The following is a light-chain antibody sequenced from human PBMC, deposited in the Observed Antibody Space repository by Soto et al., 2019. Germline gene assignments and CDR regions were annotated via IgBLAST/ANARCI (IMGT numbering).Light chain of an antibody. CDR1: QSISNR. J-gene: IGKJ2*01. CDR2: AAS. V-gene: IGKV1-39*01. CDR3: QQSYSTPYP. Sequence: DIQMTQSPTSLSASVGDRVTITCRASQSISNRLNWYQHKPGKAPNLLSYAASSLHSGVPSRFSGSGSGTDFTLTISSLQPEDFATYYCQQSYSTPYPFGQGTNL.